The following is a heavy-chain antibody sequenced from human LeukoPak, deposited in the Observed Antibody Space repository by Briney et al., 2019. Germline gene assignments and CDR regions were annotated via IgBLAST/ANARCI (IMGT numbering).Heavy chain of an antibody. CDR3: ARSSGSYDGYYGVEV. Sequence: GGSLRLSCGVSEFTFDDYVIHWVRQGPGKGLEWVAAMSWTSGSIAYADFVKGRFNIFRDNAQSSLYRQMNSLRAEDTAFYYCARSSGSYDGYYGVEVWGQGTTVIVSS. J-gene: IGHJ6*02. CDR2: MSWTSGSI. D-gene: IGHD6-19*01. V-gene: IGHV3-9*01. CDR1: EFTFDDYV.